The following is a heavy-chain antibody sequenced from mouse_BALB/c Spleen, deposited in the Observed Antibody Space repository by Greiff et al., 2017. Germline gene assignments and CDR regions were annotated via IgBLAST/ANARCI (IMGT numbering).Heavy chain of an antibody. Sequence: VQLVESGPGLVAPSQSLSITCTVSGFSLTSYGVHWVRQPPGKGLEWLGVIWAGGSTNYNSALMSRLSISKDNSKSQVFLKMNSLQTDDTAMYYCARGNDGYYEKAWFAYGGQGTLVTVSA. CDR3: ARGNDGYYEKAWFAY. V-gene: IGHV2-9*02. J-gene: IGHJ3*01. D-gene: IGHD2-3*01. CDR2: IWAGGST. CDR1: GFSLTSYG.